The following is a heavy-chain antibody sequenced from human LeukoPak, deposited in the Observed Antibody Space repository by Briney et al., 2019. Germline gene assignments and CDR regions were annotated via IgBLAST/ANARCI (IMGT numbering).Heavy chain of an antibody. CDR1: GFTFSSYG. J-gene: IGHJ4*02. V-gene: IGHV3-30*02. CDR3: AREVIGGNSA. CDR2: IRYDGSNK. Sequence: PGGSLRLSCAASGFTFSSYGMHWVRQAPGKGLEWVAFIRYDGSNKYYADSVKGRFTISRDNSKNTLYLQMNSLRAEDTAVYYCAREVIGGNSAWGQGTLVTVSS. D-gene: IGHD2-21*01.